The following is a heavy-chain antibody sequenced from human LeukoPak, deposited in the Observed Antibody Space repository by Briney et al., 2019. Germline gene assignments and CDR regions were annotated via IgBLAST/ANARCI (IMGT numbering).Heavy chain of an antibody. D-gene: IGHD3-16*01. CDR2: IYYSGST. CDR1: GGSISSHY. Sequence: SETLSLTCTVSGGSISSHYWSWIRQPPGKGLEWIGYIYYSGSTNYSPSLKSRVTISVDTSKNQFSLKLSSVTAADTAVYYCARLGKLLLGILDYWGQGTLVTVSS. V-gene: IGHV4-59*11. J-gene: IGHJ4*02. CDR3: ARLGKLLLGILDY.